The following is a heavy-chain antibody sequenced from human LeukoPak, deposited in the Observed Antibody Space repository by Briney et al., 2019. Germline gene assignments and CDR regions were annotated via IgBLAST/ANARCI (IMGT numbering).Heavy chain of an antibody. J-gene: IGHJ3*02. CDR3: SRAFEAAEAFYI. V-gene: IGHV3-53*01. CDR2: IYSGGST. CDR1: GFTLSSNY. D-gene: IGHD3-16*01. Sequence: GGSLRPSCAASGFTLSSNYMSWVRQAPGKGLEWVSVIYSGGSTYYADSVKGRFPISRDNSKNTLYLQMNSLRAQGTALYYFSRAFEAAEAFYIWGQETIVTVSS.